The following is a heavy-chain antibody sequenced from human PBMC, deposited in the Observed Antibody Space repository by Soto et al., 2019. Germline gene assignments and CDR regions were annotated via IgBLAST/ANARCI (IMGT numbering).Heavy chain of an antibody. CDR3: AKDFEEMATTLFDY. J-gene: IGHJ4*02. Sequence: PGGSLRLSCAASGFTFDDYAMHWVRQAPGKGLEWVSGISWNSGSIGYADSVKGRFTISRDNAKNSLYLQMNSLRAEDTALYYCAKDFEEMATTLFDYWGQGTLVTVSS. D-gene: IGHD5-12*01. CDR1: GFTFDDYA. V-gene: IGHV3-9*01. CDR2: ISWNSGSI.